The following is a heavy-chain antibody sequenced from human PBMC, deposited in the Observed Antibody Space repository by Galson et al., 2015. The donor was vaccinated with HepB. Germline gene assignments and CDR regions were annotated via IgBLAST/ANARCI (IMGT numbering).Heavy chain of an antibody. J-gene: IGHJ6*02. Sequence: ETLSLTCTVSGGSIGNYYWNWIRQPPGKGLEWIGYIHYSGRPTYNPSLKSRVTMSVDTSEKQVSLKLISMTAADTALYFCARSGSQWGGYRMDVWGQGTTVTVSS. CDR1: GGSIGNYY. CDR3: ARSGSQWGGYRMDV. V-gene: IGHV4-59*01. CDR2: IHYSGRP. D-gene: IGHD6-19*01.